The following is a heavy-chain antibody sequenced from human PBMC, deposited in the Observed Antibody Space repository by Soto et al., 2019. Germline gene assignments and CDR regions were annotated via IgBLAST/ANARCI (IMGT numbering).Heavy chain of an antibody. Sequence: PGGSLRLSCAASGFTFSSYAMSWVRQAPGKGLEWVSAISGSGGSTYYADSVKGRFTISRDNSKNTLYLQMNSPRAEDTAVYYCAKAYYDFWSGYYTVMGYFDYWGQGTLVTVSS. J-gene: IGHJ4*02. CDR3: AKAYYDFWSGYYTVMGYFDY. CDR2: ISGSGGST. CDR1: GFTFSSYA. D-gene: IGHD3-3*01. V-gene: IGHV3-23*01.